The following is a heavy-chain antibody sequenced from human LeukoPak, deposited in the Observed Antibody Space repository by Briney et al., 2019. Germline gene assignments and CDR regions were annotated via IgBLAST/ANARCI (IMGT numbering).Heavy chain of an antibody. CDR3: ARRVVPAAIPSSNWFDP. Sequence: PSETLSLTCTVSGGSISSYYWSWIRQPPGKGLEWIGYIYTSGSTNCNPSLKSRVTISVDTSKNQFSLKLSSVTAADTAVYYCARRVVPAAIPSSNWFDPWGQGTLVTVSS. CDR1: GGSISSYY. V-gene: IGHV4-4*09. D-gene: IGHD2-2*02. J-gene: IGHJ5*02. CDR2: IYTSGST.